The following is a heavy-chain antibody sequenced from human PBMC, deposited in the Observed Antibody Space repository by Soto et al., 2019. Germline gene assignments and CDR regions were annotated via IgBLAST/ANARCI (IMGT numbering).Heavy chain of an antibody. V-gene: IGHV1-69*02. CDR2: IIPILGIA. J-gene: IGHJ6*02. CDR1: GGTFSSYT. D-gene: IGHD5-12*01. Sequence: QVQLVQSGAEVKKPGSSVKVSCKASGGTFSSYTISWVRQAPGQGLEWMGRIIPILGIANYAQKFQGRVTITEDKSTSTAYMELSSLRSEDTAVYYCARGGGYEPYYGMDVWGQGTTVTVSS. CDR3: ARGGGYEPYYGMDV.